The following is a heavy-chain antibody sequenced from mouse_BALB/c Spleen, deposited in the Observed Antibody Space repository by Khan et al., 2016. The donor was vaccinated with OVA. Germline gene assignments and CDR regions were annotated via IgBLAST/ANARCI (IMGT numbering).Heavy chain of an antibody. CDR3: ARTHER. CDR2: INPSSGYT. CDR1: GYTFTSYT. Sequence: QMQLEESGAELARPGASVKMSCKASGYTFTSYTMHWVKQRPGQGLEWIGYINPSSGYTKYNQKFKDKATLTVDKSSSTAYMQLSSLTSEDSAVYYCARTHERWGQGTTLTVSS. J-gene: IGHJ2*01. V-gene: IGHV1-4*01.